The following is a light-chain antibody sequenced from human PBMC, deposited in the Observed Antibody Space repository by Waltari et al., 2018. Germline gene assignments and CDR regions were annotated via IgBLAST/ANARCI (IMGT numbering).Light chain of an antibody. Sequence: EIVMTQSPATLSVSPGERATLSCRASQSVSSNLAWYQQKPGHAPRLLIYGGSTRATGIPARFSGSGSGTEFTLTISSMQSEDFAVYYCQQYNNWPETFGQGTKVEIK. J-gene: IGKJ1*01. CDR2: GGS. V-gene: IGKV3-15*01. CDR1: QSVSSN. CDR3: QQYNNWPET.